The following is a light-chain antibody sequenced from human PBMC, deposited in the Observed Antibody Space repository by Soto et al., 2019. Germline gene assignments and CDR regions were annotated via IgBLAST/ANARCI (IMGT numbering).Light chain of an antibody. J-gene: IGLJ2*01. V-gene: IGLV1-36*01. Sequence: QSVLTQPPSVSEAPRQRVTISCSGSSSNIGNNAVNWYQQLPGKAPKLLIYYDDLLPSGVSDRFSGSKSGTSASLAISGLQSGAEADYYCAAWDGSLNGVVFGGGTKLTVL. CDR2: YDD. CDR1: SSNIGNNA. CDR3: AAWDGSLNGVV.